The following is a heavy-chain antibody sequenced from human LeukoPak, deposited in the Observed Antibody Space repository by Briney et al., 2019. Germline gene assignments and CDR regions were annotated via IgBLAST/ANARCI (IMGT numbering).Heavy chain of an antibody. Sequence: GGSLRLSCAASGFTFSSYWMSWVRQAPGKGLEWVANIKQDGSEKYYVDSVKGRFTISRDNAKNSLYLQMNSLRAEDTAVYYCARDRDYYDSSGYYYVSYYFDYWGQGTLATVSS. J-gene: IGHJ4*02. CDR1: GFTFSSYW. V-gene: IGHV3-7*01. CDR2: IKQDGSEK. CDR3: ARDRDYYDSSGYYYVSYYFDY. D-gene: IGHD3-22*01.